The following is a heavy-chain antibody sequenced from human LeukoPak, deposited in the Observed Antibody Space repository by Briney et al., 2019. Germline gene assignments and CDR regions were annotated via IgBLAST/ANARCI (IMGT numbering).Heavy chain of an antibody. J-gene: IGHJ4*02. Sequence: GGSLRLSCAASGFSVSSNYMSWVRQAPGKGLEWVSVIYSGDRTYYADSVKGRFTISRDSSKNTLYLQMSNLRVEDTAVYYCERVSMSQYWGQGTLVTVSS. V-gene: IGHV3-53*01. CDR3: ERVSMSQY. CDR2: IYSGDRT. CDR1: GFSVSSNY. D-gene: IGHD5/OR15-5a*01.